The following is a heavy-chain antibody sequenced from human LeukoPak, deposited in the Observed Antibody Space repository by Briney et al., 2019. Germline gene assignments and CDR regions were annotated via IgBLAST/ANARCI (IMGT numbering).Heavy chain of an antibody. Sequence: SETLSLTCAVYGGSFSGYYWSWIRQPPGKGLEWIGEINHSGSTNYNPSLKSRVTISVDTSKNQFSLKLSSVTAADTAAYYCASPLRNYYGSGPSNYYYYYGMDVWGQGTTVTVSS. CDR2: INHSGST. CDR1: GGSFSGYY. J-gene: IGHJ6*02. D-gene: IGHD3-10*01. CDR3: ASPLRNYYGSGPSNYYYYYGMDV. V-gene: IGHV4-34*01.